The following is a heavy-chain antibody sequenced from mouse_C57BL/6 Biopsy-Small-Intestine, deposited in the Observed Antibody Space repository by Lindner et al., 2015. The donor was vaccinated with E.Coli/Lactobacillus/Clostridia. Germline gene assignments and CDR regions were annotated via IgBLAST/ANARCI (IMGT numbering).Heavy chain of an antibody. CDR3: ARAGITTVGYFDV. D-gene: IGHD1-1*01. Sequence: VQLQESGPELVKPGASVKISCKASGYSFTGYYMNWVKQSPEKSLEWIGEINPSTGDTTYNQKFKAKATLTVDKSSSTAFMQLTSLTSEDSAVYYCARAGITTVGYFDVWGTGTTVTVSS. CDR1: GYSFTGYY. CDR2: INPSTGDT. V-gene: IGHV1-42*01. J-gene: IGHJ1*03.